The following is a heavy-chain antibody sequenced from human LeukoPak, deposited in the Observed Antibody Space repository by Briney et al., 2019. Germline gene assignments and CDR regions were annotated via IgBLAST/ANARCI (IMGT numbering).Heavy chain of an antibody. Sequence: ASVKVSCKASGYTLTSYDINWVRQATGQWLEWMGWMNPNSGNTGYAHKFQGRVTMTRNTSISTAYMELSSLRSEDTAVYYCARDALDYYDSSGYSNWFDPWGQGTLVTVSS. V-gene: IGHV1-8*01. CDR2: MNPNSGNT. J-gene: IGHJ5*02. CDR3: ARDALDYYDSSGYSNWFDP. CDR1: GYTLTSYD. D-gene: IGHD3-22*01.